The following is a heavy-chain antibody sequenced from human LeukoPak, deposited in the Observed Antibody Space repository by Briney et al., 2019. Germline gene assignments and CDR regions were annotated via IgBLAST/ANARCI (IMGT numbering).Heavy chain of an antibody. J-gene: IGHJ5*02. CDR3: ARIKLTGNWFDP. V-gene: IGHV1-18*01. CDR2: ISAYNGNT. D-gene: IGHD1-20*01. CDR1: GYTFTDYG. Sequence: GASVKVSCKASGYTFTDYGVSWVRQAPGQGLEWMGWISAYNGNTNYAQKLQGRVTMTTDTSTSTAYMELRSLRPDDTAVYYCARIKLTGNWFDPWGQGTLVTASS.